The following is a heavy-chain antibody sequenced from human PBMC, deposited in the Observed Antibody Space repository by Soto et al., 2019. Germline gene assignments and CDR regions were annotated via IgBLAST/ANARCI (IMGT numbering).Heavy chain of an antibody. CDR1: GGTFSSYA. Sequence: QVQLVQSGAEVKKPGSSVKVSCKASGGTFSSYAISWVRQAPGQGLEWMGGIIPIFGTANYAQKFQGRVTITADKSTSTAYMELSSLRSEDTAVYYCARALDSSGYWPLGACDIWGQGTMVTVSS. CDR3: ARALDSSGYWPLGACDI. J-gene: IGHJ3*02. CDR2: IIPIFGTA. V-gene: IGHV1-69*06. D-gene: IGHD3-22*01.